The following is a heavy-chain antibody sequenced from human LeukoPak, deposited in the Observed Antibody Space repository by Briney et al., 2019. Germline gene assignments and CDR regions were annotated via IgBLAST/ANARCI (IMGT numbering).Heavy chain of an antibody. J-gene: IGHJ5*02. CDR1: RGSISSGNYY. Sequence: SETLSLTCTVSRGSISSGNYYWSWIRQPAGKGLEWIGRFHTRGSTNYNPSLKSRVTISVDTSKNQFSLKLSSVTAADTAVYYCARDHSSSWYLLYNWFDPWGQGTLVTVSS. CDR3: ARDHSSSWYLLYNWFDP. CDR2: FHTRGST. V-gene: IGHV4-61*02. D-gene: IGHD6-13*01.